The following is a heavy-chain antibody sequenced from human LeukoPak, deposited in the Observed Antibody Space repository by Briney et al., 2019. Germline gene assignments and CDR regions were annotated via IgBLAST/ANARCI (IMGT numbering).Heavy chain of an antibody. CDR3: ARYGYSSSAFDY. CDR1: GGSISSYY. CDR2: LYSSGST. J-gene: IGHJ4*02. V-gene: IGHV4-4*07. Sequence: SETLSLTCTVSGGSISSYYLSWLRQPAGKGLEWIGRLYSSGSTNYNPSLKSRVSMSVDTSKNQFSLKLSSVTVADTAVYFCARYGYSSSAFDYWGQGTLVTVSS. D-gene: IGHD6-13*01.